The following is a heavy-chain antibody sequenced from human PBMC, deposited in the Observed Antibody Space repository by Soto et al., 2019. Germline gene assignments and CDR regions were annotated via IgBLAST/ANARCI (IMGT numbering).Heavy chain of an antibody. Sequence: SETQSLTYAVYGGSFSGYYWSWIRQPPGKGLEWIGEINHSGSTNYNPSLKSRVTISVDTSKNQFSLKLSSVTAADTAVYYCARLPPPLTGYYSYYYYYGMDVWGQGTTVTVSS. CDR1: GGSFSGYY. V-gene: IGHV4-34*01. J-gene: IGHJ6*02. CDR2: INHSGST. CDR3: ARLPPPLTGYYSYYYYYGMDV. D-gene: IGHD3-9*01.